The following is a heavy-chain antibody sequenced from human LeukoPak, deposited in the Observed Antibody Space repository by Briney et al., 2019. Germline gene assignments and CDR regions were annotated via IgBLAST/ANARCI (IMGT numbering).Heavy chain of an antibody. CDR3: AKDRWDGYNWSPDY. CDR2: ISGSGGST. J-gene: IGHJ4*02. CDR1: GFTFSTYA. V-gene: IGHV3-23*01. D-gene: IGHD5-24*01. Sequence: QTWGSLRLSCAASGFTFSTYAVSWVRQAPGKGLEWVSGISGSGGSTYYADSVKGRFTISRDNSKNTLYLQMNSLRAEDAAVYYCAKDRWDGYNWSPDYWGQGTLVTVSS.